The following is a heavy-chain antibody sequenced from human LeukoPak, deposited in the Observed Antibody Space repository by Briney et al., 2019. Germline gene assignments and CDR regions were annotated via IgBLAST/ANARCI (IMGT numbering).Heavy chain of an antibody. J-gene: IGHJ4*02. Sequence: SETLSLTCSVSGGSISRYSWNWIRKAPGQGLEWIGSFYYNGRTNYNPSLKSRVTISVDTSKNQFSLKLSSVTAADTAVYYCARDGYYYDSSGYRLGGQGTLVTVSS. V-gene: IGHV4-59*12. D-gene: IGHD3-22*01. CDR2: FYYNGRT. CDR1: GGSISRYS. CDR3: ARDGYYYDSSGYRL.